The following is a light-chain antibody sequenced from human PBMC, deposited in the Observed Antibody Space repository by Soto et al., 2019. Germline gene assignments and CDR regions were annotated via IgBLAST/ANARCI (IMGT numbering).Light chain of an antibody. Sequence: EIVLTQSPATLSLSPGERATLSCRASQRVSSYLAWYQQKPGQAPRLLIYDASNRATGIPARFSGSGSGTDFTLTISSLEPEDVEVYYCQQRSNWTTFGQGTRLEIK. CDR2: DAS. CDR3: QQRSNWTT. V-gene: IGKV3-11*01. CDR1: QRVSSY. J-gene: IGKJ5*01.